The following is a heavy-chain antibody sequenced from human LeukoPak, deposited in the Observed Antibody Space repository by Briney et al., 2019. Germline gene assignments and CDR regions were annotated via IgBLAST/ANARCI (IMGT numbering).Heavy chain of an antibody. V-gene: IGHV3-21*01. CDR2: ISSSSSYI. CDR1: GFTFSSYS. D-gene: IGHD3-22*01. Sequence: GGSLRLSCAASGFTFSSYSMNRVRQAPGKGLEWVSSISSSSSYIYYADSVKGRFTISRDNAKNSLYLQMNSLRAEDTAVYYCARDGYDSSGYLLNFDYWGQGTLVTVSS. J-gene: IGHJ4*02. CDR3: ARDGYDSSGYLLNFDY.